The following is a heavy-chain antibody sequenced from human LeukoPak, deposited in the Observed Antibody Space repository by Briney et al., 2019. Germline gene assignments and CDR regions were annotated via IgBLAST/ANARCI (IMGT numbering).Heavy chain of an antibody. CDR2: IYSGGST. CDR3: ARVGLYDSSGLNAFDI. J-gene: IGHJ3*02. V-gene: IGHV3-53*01. Sequence: GGSLRLSCAAPGFTVSSNYMSWVRQAPGKGLEWVSVIYSGGSTYYADSVKGRFTISRDNSKNTLYLQMNGLRAEDTAVYYCARVGLYDSSGLNAFDIWGQGTMVTVSS. D-gene: IGHD3-22*01. CDR1: GFTVSSNY.